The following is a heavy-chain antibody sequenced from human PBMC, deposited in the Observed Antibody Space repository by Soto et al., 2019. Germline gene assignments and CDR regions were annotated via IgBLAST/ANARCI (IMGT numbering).Heavy chain of an antibody. CDR2: MYNTGST. CDR3: ARDLWGYCGTDCYPLDV. J-gene: IGHJ6*02. V-gene: IGHV4-59*01. CDR1: GGSISRYY. Sequence: SETLSLTCTVSGGSISRYYWGWIRQPPGKGLEWIGYMYNTGSTVYNPPFRSRVTISVDTSKNQFSLKLNSVTAADTAVYYCARDLWGYCGTDCYPLDVWGQGTTVTVSS. D-gene: IGHD2-21*02.